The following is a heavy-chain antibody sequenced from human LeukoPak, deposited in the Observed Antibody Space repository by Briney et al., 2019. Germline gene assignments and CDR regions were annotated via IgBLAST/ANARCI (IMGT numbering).Heavy chain of an antibody. CDR2: IYYSGNT. D-gene: IGHD2-8*01. Sequence: SETLSLTCTVSGGSISSFYWSWIRQSPGKGLEWIGYIYYSGNTNYNPSLKSRVTMSVDTSKNQFSLKLSSVTAADMAVYYCARGGACTNGVCYHDYWGQGTLVTVPS. CDR1: GGSISSFY. J-gene: IGHJ4*02. CDR3: ARGGACTNGVCYHDY. V-gene: IGHV4-59*01.